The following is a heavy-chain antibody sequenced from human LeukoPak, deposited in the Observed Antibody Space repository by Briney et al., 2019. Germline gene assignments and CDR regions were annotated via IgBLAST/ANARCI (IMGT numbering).Heavy chain of an antibody. D-gene: IGHD4-17*01. CDR3: AKDRGGTTVPHRGFDL. V-gene: IGHV3-23*01. CDR1: GFTFSSYA. CDR2: ISGSGGST. Sequence: GGSLRLSCAASGFTFSSYAMSWVRQAPGKGLEWVSAISGSGGSTYYADSVKGRFTISRDNSKNTLYLQMNSLRAEDTAVYYCAKDRGGTTVPHRGFDLWGRGTLVTVSS. J-gene: IGHJ2*01.